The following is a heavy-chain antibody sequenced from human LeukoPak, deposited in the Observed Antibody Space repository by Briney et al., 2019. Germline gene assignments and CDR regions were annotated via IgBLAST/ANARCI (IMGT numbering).Heavy chain of an antibody. CDR3: ATSDVVVPAAMVY. D-gene: IGHD2-2*01. Sequence: SETLSLTCTVSGGSISSSSYYWGWIRQPPGKGLEWIGSIYYSGSTYYNPSLKSRVTISVDTSKNQFSLKLSSVTAADTAVYYCATSDVVVPAAMVYWGQGTLSPSPQ. CDR1: GGSISSSSYY. V-gene: IGHV4-39*01. CDR2: IYYSGST. J-gene: IGHJ4*02.